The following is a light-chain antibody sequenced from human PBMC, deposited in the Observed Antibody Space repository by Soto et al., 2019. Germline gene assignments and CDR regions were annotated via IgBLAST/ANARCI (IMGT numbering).Light chain of an antibody. CDR1: KLGDKY. J-gene: IGLJ2*01. V-gene: IGLV3-1*01. CDR3: PAWDSSAAF. CDR2: QDH. Sequence: SYELTQPPSVSVSPGQTASITCSGDKLGDKYASWYQQKPGQSPVLVIYQDHKRPSGIPERFSGSISGNTATLTISGIQATDEGDYYCPAWDSSAAFFGGGTKLTVL.